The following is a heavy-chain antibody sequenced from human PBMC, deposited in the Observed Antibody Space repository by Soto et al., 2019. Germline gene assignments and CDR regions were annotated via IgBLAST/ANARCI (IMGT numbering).Heavy chain of an antibody. Sequence: VGSLRLSCAASGFTVSNSYMSRVRQAPGKGLEWVSVIYSGGSTYYADSVKGRFTISRDSSKNTLYLQMNSLRAEDTAVYYCARGFQSSFGYWGQGTLVTVSS. V-gene: IGHV3-53*01. CDR2: IYSGGST. D-gene: IGHD2-21*01. J-gene: IGHJ4*02. CDR3: ARGFQSSFGY. CDR1: GFTVSNSY.